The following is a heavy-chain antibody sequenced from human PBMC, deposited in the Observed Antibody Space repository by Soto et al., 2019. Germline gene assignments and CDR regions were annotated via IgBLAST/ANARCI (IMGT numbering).Heavy chain of an antibody. D-gene: IGHD3-22*01. Sequence: QPGGSLRLSCAASGFTFSSYGMHWVRQAPGKGLEWVAVISYDGSNKYYADSVKGRFTISRDNSKNTLYLQMNSLRAEDTAVYYCAKSYSSGYYYYAFDIWGQGTMVTVSS. CDR1: GFTFSSYG. J-gene: IGHJ3*02. V-gene: IGHV3-30*18. CDR3: AKSYSSGYYYYAFDI. CDR2: ISYDGSNK.